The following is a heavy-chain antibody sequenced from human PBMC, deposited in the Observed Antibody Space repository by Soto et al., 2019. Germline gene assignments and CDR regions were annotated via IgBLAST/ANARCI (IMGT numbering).Heavy chain of an antibody. D-gene: IGHD3-3*01. V-gene: IGHV3-23*01. CDR2: ISGSGGST. CDR1: GFTFSSYA. Sequence: EVQLLESGGGLVQPGGSLRLSCAASGFTFSSYAMSWVRQAPGKGLEWASAISGSGGSTYYADSVKGRFNISRDNTKNTVYRQRNSLRDEDTAVYYCAKDREPSTIFGVVIDGSPLYYMDVWGKGTTVTVSS. J-gene: IGHJ6*03. CDR3: AKDREPSTIFGVVIDGSPLYYMDV.